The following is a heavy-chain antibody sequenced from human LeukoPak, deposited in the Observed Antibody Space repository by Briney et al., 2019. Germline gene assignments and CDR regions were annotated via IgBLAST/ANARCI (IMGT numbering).Heavy chain of an antibody. Sequence: SETLSLTCTVSGGSISSSSYYWGWIRQPPGKGLEWIGSIYYSGSTYYNPSLKSRVTISVDTSKNQFSLKLSSVTAADTAAYYCARTISGSYYFFDYWGQGTLVTVSS. CDR3: ARTISGSYYFFDY. D-gene: IGHD1-26*01. CDR1: GGSISSSSYY. CDR2: IYYSGST. J-gene: IGHJ4*02. V-gene: IGHV4-39*07.